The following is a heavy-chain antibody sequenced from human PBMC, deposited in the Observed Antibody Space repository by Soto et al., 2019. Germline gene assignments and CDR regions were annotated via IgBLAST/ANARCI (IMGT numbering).Heavy chain of an antibody. J-gene: IGHJ6*02. V-gene: IGHV3-30*18. Sequence: GESLKISCAASGFTFSSYGMHWVRQAPGKGLEWVAVISYDGSNKYYADSVKGRFTISRDNSKNTLYLQMNSLRAEDTAVYYCAKTRSVVWRVGMDVWGQGTTVTVSS. CDR3: AKTRSVVWRVGMDV. D-gene: IGHD2-8*02. CDR2: ISYDGSNK. CDR1: GFTFSSYG.